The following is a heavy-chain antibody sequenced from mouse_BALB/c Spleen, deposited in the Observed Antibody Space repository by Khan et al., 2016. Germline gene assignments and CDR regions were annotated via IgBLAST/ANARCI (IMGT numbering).Heavy chain of an antibody. CDR2: INPGSGGT. J-gene: IGHJ4*01. CDR1: GYAVTNYL. D-gene: IGHD2-3*01. CDR3: ARYDGYYYAMDY. Sequence: QVRLQQSGAALVRPGTSVKVSCKASGYAVTNYLIEWVKQRPGQGLEWIGVINPGSGGTNYNEKLKGKATMTADKSASTAYMQPSSLTSDDAAVYFCARYDGYYYAMDYWGQGTSVTVSS. V-gene: IGHV1-54*01.